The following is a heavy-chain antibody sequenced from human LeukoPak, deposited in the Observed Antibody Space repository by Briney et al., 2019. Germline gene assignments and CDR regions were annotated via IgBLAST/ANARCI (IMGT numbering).Heavy chain of an antibody. V-gene: IGHV4-59*01. D-gene: IGHD3/OR15-3a*01. CDR3: ARSHSVWTSFDY. Sequence: SETLSLTCTVSGGSISTYYWSWIRQPPGKGLEWVGYIYYSGSTNYNPSLKSRVTISVDTSKNQFSLKLSSVTAADTAVYYCARSHSVWTSFDYWGQGTLVTVSS. J-gene: IGHJ4*02. CDR1: GGSISTYY. CDR2: IYYSGST.